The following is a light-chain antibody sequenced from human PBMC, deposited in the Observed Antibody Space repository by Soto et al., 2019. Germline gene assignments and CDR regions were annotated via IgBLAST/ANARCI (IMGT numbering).Light chain of an antibody. CDR3: CSYVGATTYV. J-gene: IGLJ1*01. CDR2: EVI. V-gene: IGLV2-23*02. CDR1: SSNIGGYNV. Sequence: QSVLTQPASVSGSPGQSITISCSGTSSNIGGYNVVSWYQQHPGKAPKVIVYEVIERPSGVSDRFSCSTSGSTASLTISGLQGEDEAEYYCCSYVGATTYVFGSGTRSPS.